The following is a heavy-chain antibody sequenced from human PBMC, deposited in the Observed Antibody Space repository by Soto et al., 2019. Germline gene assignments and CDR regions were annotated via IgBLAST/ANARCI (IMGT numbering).Heavy chain of an antibody. CDR3: AKDFTPWFGDYFYHYYGMQV. V-gene: IGHV3-30*18. CDR2: MSYDGSK. J-gene: IGHJ6*01. D-gene: IGHD4-17*01. Sequence: VGSLRLSCASAVCTFSSYGMHWVRHSPGTWLEWVAVMSYDGSKYYADTVKGRFAISRDNSKNTLYLQINSLRPEDKAVYYCAKDFTPWFGDYFYHYYGMQVLGQGTTVNVSS. CDR1: VCTFSSYG.